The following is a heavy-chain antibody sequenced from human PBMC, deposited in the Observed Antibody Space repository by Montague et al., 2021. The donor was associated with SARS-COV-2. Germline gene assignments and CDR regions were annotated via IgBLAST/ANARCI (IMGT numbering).Heavy chain of an antibody. CDR1: GSISGYY. CDR2: IPSSGGI. J-gene: IGHJ4*02. V-gene: IGHV4-4*07. Sequence: SETLSLTRTVSGSISGYYWTWIRQSAGKGLEWIGRIPSSGGIDYNTSLKSRVTMSLDTSKIQLSLKLSSVTAADTAVYYCARQYIGYNRRFDYWGQGALVTVSP. CDR3: ARQYIGYNRRFDY. D-gene: IGHD5-12*01.